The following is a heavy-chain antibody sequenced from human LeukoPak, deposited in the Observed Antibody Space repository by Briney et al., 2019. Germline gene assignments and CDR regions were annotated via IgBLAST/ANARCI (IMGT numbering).Heavy chain of an antibody. CDR1: GFTFSSYA. CDR3: AKGTAGTYYNFPKTPIDY. D-gene: IGHD3-10*01. Sequence: GGSLRLSCAASGFTFSSYAMSWVRQAPGKGLEWVSAISGSGGSTYYADSVKGRFTISRDNSKNTLYLQMNSLRAEDTAVYYCAKGTAGTYYNFPKTPIDYWGQGTLVTVSS. CDR2: ISGSGGST. V-gene: IGHV3-23*01. J-gene: IGHJ4*02.